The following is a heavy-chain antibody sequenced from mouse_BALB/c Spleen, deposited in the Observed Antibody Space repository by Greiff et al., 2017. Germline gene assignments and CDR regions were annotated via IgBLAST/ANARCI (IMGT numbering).Heavy chain of an antibody. CDR2: ISYSGST. J-gene: IGHJ4*01. CDR3: ASQLRASAMDY. Sequence: DVQLQESGPGLVNPSQSLSLTCTVTGYSITSDYAWNWIRQFPGNQLEWMGYISYSGSTSYNPSLKSRISITRDTSKNQFFLQLNSVTTEDTATYYCASQLRASAMDYWGQGTSVTVSS. D-gene: IGHD2-4*01. CDR1: GYSITSDYA. V-gene: IGHV3-2*02.